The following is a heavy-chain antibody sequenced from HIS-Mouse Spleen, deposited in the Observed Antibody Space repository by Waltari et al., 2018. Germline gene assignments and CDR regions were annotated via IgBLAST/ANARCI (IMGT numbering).Heavy chain of an antibody. CDR2: IYYSGST. CDR1: GGSISSGGYY. J-gene: IGHJ5*02. D-gene: IGHD3-3*01. Sequence: QVQLQESGPGLVKPSQTLSLTCTVSGGSISSGGYYWSWIRQHPGKGLEWIGYIYYSGSTDYNPSLKRRGNISVDTSKNQFSLKLSSVTAADTAVYYCARSPYYDFWSGYSDNWFDPWGQGTLVTVSS. V-gene: IGHV4-31*03. CDR3: ARSPYYDFWSGYSDNWFDP.